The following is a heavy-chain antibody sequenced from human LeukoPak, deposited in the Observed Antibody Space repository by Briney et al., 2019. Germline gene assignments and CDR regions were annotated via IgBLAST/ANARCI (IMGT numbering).Heavy chain of an antibody. D-gene: IGHD3-10*01. V-gene: IGHV1-2*02. CDR2: INLNNGGT. J-gene: IGHJ5*02. Sequence: GASVKVSCKASGYTFTNSYMHWVRQAPGQGLEWVGWINLNNGGTNHAQKFQGRVTMTSDTSIRTAYMEVNSLRFDDTAVYYCARTAGGSGRWGGNWFDPWGQGTLVTVSS. CDR3: ARTAGGSGRWGGNWFDP. CDR1: GYTFTNSY.